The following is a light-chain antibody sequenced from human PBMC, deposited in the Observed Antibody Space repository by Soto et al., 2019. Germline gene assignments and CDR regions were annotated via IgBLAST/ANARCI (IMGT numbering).Light chain of an antibody. CDR2: EVT. J-gene: IGLJ2*01. Sequence: QSALTQPPSASGSPGQSVTLSCTGTSTDVGGYNYVSWYQQHPGKAPKLIIYEVTTRPSGVPDRFSGSKSGNTASLTVSGLRAEDGANYYGGSYSGSNGVVFGGGTKLPVL. V-gene: IGLV2-8*01. CDR1: STDVGGYNY. CDR3: GSYSGSNGVV.